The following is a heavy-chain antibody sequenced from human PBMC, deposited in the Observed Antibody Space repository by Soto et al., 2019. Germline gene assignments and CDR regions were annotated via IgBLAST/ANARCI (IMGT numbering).Heavy chain of an antibody. V-gene: IGHV5-51*01. Sequence: GESLKSSGQSSGDDFSTYWIGCVRQMPGKGLEWMGIICFGDYSVSYSPPLKGQVTISADKAISTVYLHWTSLKSSGTATHFCASHRGDHLDYWGQGTLVPVSS. CDR1: GDDFSTYW. CDR3: ASHRGDHLDY. D-gene: IGHD2-21*01. J-gene: IGHJ4*02. CDR2: ICFGDYSV.